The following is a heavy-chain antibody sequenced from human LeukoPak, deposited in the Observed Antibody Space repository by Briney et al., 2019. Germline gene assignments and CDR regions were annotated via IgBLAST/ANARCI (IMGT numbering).Heavy chain of an antibody. J-gene: IGHJ4*02. V-gene: IGHV4-30-2*01. CDR3: ARVSGLAFDY. D-gene: IGHD6-19*01. Sequence: SETLSLTCTVSGGSISSGGYYWSWIRQPPGKGLEWIGYIYHSGSTYYNPSLKSRVTISVDRSKNQFSLKPSSVTAADTAVYYCARVSGLAFDYWGQGTLVTVSS. CDR1: GGSISSGGYY. CDR2: IYHSGST.